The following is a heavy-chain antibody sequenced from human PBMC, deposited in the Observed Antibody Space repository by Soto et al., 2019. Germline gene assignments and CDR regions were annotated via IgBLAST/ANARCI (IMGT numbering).Heavy chain of an antibody. V-gene: IGHV4-59*01. CDR1: GGSISRYF. CDR3: ARDLAAVPRAFDY. Sequence: TATLSLTCTVSGGSISRYFYIWVRQPPGKGLEWIGSVYYTGTTDYNPSLKSRVTISVDTSKTQFSLNLRSVTAADTAVYYCARDLAAVPRAFDYWGRGTLVTVSS. D-gene: IGHD6-13*01. J-gene: IGHJ4*02. CDR2: VYYTGTT.